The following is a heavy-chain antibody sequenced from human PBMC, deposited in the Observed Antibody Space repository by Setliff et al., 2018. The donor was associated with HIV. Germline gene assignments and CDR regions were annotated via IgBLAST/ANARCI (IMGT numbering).Heavy chain of an antibody. CDR2: ISAYNGNT. Sequence: ASVKVSCKASGYTFSSYGISWVRQAPGQGVEWMGWISAYNGNTNYAQKLQGRVTMTTDTSTSTAYMELRSLRSDDTAVYYCARGTNYYDSHSFPQYYYNAMDVWGQGTTVTVSS. CDR1: GYTFSSYG. CDR3: ARGTNYYDSHSFPQYYYNAMDV. D-gene: IGHD3-10*01. V-gene: IGHV1-18*01. J-gene: IGHJ6*02.